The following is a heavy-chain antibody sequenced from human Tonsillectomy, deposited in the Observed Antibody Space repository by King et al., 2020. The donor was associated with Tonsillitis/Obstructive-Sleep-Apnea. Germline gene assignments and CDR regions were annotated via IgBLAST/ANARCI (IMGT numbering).Heavy chain of an antibody. CDR1: GYTFTSYG. D-gene: IGHD3-16*02. CDR3: ARDKAVYICGSFRPNDY. V-gene: IGHV1-18*01. J-gene: IGHJ4*02. Sequence: QLVQSGAEVKKPGASVKVSCKASGYTFTSYGISWVRQAPGQGLEWMAWISAHNGNTDYAQKFQDRVTMTTDAPTGTAYMELRSLRSDDTAVYYCARDKAVYICGSFRPNDYWCQGTLVTVSS. CDR2: ISAHNGNT.